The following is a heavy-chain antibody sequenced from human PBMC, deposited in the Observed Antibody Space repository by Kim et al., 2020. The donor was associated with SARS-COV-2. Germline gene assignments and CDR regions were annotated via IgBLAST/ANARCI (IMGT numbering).Heavy chain of an antibody. D-gene: IGHD7-27*01. V-gene: IGHV3-74*01. CDR1: GFTFNTYW. Sequence: GGSLRLSCAASGFTFNTYWMHWVRQAPGKGLVWVSRINDDESSRTYADSVKGRFTISRDNAKNTLYLQMNSLRAEDTAVYYCTGGTGANNYWGQGTLVTVSS. CDR3: TGGTGANNY. CDR2: INDDESSR. J-gene: IGHJ4*02.